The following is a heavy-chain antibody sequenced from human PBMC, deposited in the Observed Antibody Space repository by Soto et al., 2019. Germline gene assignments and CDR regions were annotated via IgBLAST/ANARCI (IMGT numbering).Heavy chain of an antibody. J-gene: IGHJ4*02. CDR1: GYTFTTYG. V-gene: IGHV1-18*01. Sequence: QVQLVQSGPEVKKPGASVMLSCKASGYTFTTYGVRWVRQAPGLGLEWMGWMSAYNGNTNYAQKFHGRVTMTTDASANTAYLELRSLRSDDTAVYYCASQEGHIEPMIGEFDFWGQGTLVTVSS. CDR2: MSAYNGNT. CDR3: ASQEGHIEPMIGEFDF. D-gene: IGHD3-10*02.